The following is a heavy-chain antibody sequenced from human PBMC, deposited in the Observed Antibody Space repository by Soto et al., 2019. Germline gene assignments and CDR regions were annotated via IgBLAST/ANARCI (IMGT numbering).Heavy chain of an antibody. CDR3: ARAVAVAADFDY. CDR1: GYTFTGYS. CDR2: INAGNGNT. J-gene: IGHJ4*02. V-gene: IGHV1-3*01. D-gene: IGHD6-19*01. Sequence: ASVKVSCKASGYTFTGYSMHWVRQAPGQRLEWMGWINAGNGNTKYSQKFQGRVTITRDTSASTAYMELSSLRSEDTAVYYCARAVAVAADFDYWGQGTLVTVSS.